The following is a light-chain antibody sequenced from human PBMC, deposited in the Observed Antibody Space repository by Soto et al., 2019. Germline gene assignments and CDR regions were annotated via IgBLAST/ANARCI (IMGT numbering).Light chain of an antibody. CDR1: QGVRSP. J-gene: IGKJ4*01. Sequence: AIQLTQSPSSLSASVGDRVTITCRASQGVRSPLAWYQQKPGKAPKFLIYGASSSGTGATSRFSASGSGTDFTLTISSLQPEDLATYYCQHFNDCPLTFGGGTKVEIK. CDR2: GAS. V-gene: IGKV1D-13*01. CDR3: QHFNDCPLT.